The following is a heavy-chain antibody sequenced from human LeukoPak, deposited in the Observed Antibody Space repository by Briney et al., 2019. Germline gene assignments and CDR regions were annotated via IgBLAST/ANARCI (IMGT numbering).Heavy chain of an antibody. V-gene: IGHV1-2*02. J-gene: IGHJ6*02. CDR3: ARDRRYSGYDLSTNDYYYGVDV. D-gene: IGHD5-12*01. Sequence: ASVKVSCKASGYTFTGYYMHWVRQAPGQGLEWMGWINPNSGGTNYAQKFQGRVTMTRDTSISTAYMELSRLRSDDTAVYYCARDRRYSGYDLSTNDYYYGVDVWGQGTTVTVSS. CDR1: GYTFTGYY. CDR2: INPNSGGT.